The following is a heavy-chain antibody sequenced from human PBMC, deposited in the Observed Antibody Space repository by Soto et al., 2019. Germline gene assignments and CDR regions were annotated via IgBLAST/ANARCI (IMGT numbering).Heavy chain of an antibody. CDR1: GGSFSGYY. CDR3: ARATITIFGVASYYFDY. Sequence: SETLSLTCAVYGGSFSGYYWSWIRQPPGKGLEWIGEINHSGSTNYNPSLKSRVTISVDTSKNQFSLKLSSVTAADTAVYYCARATITIFGVASYYFDYWGQGTLVTVSS. CDR2: INHSGST. V-gene: IGHV4-34*01. J-gene: IGHJ4*02. D-gene: IGHD3-3*01.